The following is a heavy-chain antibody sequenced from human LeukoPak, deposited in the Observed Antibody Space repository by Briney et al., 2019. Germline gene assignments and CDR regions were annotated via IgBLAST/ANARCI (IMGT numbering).Heavy chain of an antibody. CDR3: ARDLVVVTATEQYNRFDP. V-gene: IGHV7-4-1*02. D-gene: IGHD2-21*02. CDR2: INTNTGNP. Sequence: GASVKVSCKASGYTFTRYAMNWVRQAPGQGLEWMGWINTNTGNPMYAQGFTGRFVFSLDTSASTAYLQISSLKAEDTAVYYCARDLVVVTATEQYNRFDPWGQGTLVTVSS. J-gene: IGHJ5*02. CDR1: GYTFTRYA.